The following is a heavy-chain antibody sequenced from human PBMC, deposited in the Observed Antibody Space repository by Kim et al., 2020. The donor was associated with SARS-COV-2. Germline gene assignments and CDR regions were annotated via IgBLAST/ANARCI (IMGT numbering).Heavy chain of an antibody. J-gene: IGHJ5*02. CDR3: ARYHNQGNWFDP. V-gene: IGHV1-18*01. CDR1: GYPFDSYS. Sequence: ASVKVSCKTSGYPFDSYSIGWIRRAPGQGLEWMGWISTYNGNADFAQKFRGRLTMTKDTPATTVYMELRSLRSDDTAVYYCARYHNQGNWFDPWGQGTLVTVTS. D-gene: IGHD3-10*01. CDR2: ISTYNGNA.